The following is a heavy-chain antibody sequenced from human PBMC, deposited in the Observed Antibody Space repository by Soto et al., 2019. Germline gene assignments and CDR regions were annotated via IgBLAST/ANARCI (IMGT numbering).Heavy chain of an antibody. V-gene: IGHV1-69*06. CDR2: IIPIFGTA. D-gene: IGHD3-10*01. CDR3: ARDRRMVRGVMLDY. Sequence: ASVKVSCKASGGTFSSYAISWVRQAPGQGLEWMGGIIPIFGTANYAQKFQGRVTITADKSTSTAYMELSSLRSEDTAVYYCARDRRMVRGVMLDYWGQGTLVTVSS. J-gene: IGHJ4*02. CDR1: GGTFSSYA.